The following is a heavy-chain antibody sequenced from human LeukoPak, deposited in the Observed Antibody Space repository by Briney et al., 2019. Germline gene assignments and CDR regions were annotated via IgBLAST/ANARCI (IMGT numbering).Heavy chain of an antibody. V-gene: IGHV3-30*03. J-gene: IGHJ4*02. CDR3: ARGNYDILTGYYPIDY. CDR1: GFTSSSYG. D-gene: IGHD3-9*01. CDR2: ISYDGSNK. Sequence: GGSLRLSCAASGFTSSSYGMHWVRQAPGKGLEWVAVISYDGSNKYYADSVKGRFTISRDNSKNTLYLQMNSLRAEDTAVYYCARGNYDILTGYYPIDYWGQGTLVTVSS.